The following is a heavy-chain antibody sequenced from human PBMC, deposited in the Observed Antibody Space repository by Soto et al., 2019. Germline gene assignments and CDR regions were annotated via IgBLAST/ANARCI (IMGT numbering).Heavy chain of an antibody. Sequence: GGSLRLACAASGFTFSDYYMSWIRQAPGKGLEWVSYISSSSSYTNYADSVKGRFTISRDNAKNSLYLQMNSLRAEDTAVYYCAKTVVVPAAIGGDYYYYGMDVWGQGTTVTVSS. CDR2: ISSSSSYT. CDR1: GFTFSDYY. J-gene: IGHJ6*02. D-gene: IGHD2-2*01. V-gene: IGHV3-11*06. CDR3: AKTVVVPAAIGGDYYYYGMDV.